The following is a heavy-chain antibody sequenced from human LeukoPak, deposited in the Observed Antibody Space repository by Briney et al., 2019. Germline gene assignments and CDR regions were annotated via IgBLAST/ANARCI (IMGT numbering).Heavy chain of an antibody. CDR1: GGSISSSSYY. V-gene: IGHV4-39*01. D-gene: IGHD3-10*01. CDR2: IYYSGST. CDR3: ARGRVHFDY. Sequence: SETLSLTCTVSGGSISSSSYYWGWIRQPPGKGLEWIGSIYYSGSTYYNPSLKSRVTISVDTSKNQFSLKLSSVTAADTAVYYCARGRVHFDYWGQGTLVTVSS. J-gene: IGHJ4*02.